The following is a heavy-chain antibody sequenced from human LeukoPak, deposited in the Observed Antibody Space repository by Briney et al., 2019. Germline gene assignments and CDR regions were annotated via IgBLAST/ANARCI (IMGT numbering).Heavy chain of an antibody. J-gene: IGHJ4*02. D-gene: IGHD5-18*01. V-gene: IGHV3-15*01. CDR3: AHRDTAMVRIDY. CDR2: IKSKTDGRTT. CDR1: GFTFRNAS. Sequence: GGSLRLSCAASGFTFRNASMSWVRQAPGKGLEWVGRIKSKTDGRTTDYAAPVKGRFTISRDDSRNTLYLQMSSLTTEDTAVYFCAHRDTAMVRIDYWGQGTLVTVSS.